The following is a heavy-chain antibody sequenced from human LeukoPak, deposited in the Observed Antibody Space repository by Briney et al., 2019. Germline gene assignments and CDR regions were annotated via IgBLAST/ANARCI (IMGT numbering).Heavy chain of an antibody. CDR1: GYTFTNFD. Sequence: ASVKVSCKTSGYTFTNFDINWVRQAAGQGLEWLGWMNPNSGNTGYAQQFQGRVTMTRSTSISTAYMELSSLKSEDTAVYYCARAHCTGGFCPALYWGQGTLVTVSS. D-gene: IGHD2-8*02. CDR3: ARAHCTGGFCPALY. V-gene: IGHV1-8*02. J-gene: IGHJ4*02. CDR2: MNPNSGNT.